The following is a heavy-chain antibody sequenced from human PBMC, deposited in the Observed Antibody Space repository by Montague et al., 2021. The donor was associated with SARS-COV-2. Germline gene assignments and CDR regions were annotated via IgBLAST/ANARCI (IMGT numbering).Heavy chain of an antibody. D-gene: IGHD5-12*01. CDR3: ARGTGYDYYFDC. Sequence: SETLSLTCSVSGGSISDYYWNWIRQPPGKGLEWIGYIYYDTGNTNYNPCLQSRVTISLDTSKNQFSLNLRSVTAADTALYFCARGTGYDYYFDCWGLGTLVTASS. J-gene: IGHJ4*02. CDR1: GGSISDYY. V-gene: IGHV4-59*01. CDR2: IYYDTGNT.